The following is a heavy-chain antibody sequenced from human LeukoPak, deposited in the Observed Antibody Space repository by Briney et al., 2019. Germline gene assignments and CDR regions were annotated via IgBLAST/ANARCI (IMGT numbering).Heavy chain of an antibody. Sequence: ASVRVSCTVSGYTLTELSMHWVRQAPGKGLEWMGGFDPEDGETIYAQKFQGRVTMTEDTSTGTAYMELSSLRSEDTAVYYCATGPTYSSGWYGPFDYWGQGTLVTVSS. J-gene: IGHJ4*02. V-gene: IGHV1-24*01. CDR3: ATGPTYSSGWYGPFDY. CDR2: FDPEDGET. CDR1: GYTLTELS. D-gene: IGHD6-19*01.